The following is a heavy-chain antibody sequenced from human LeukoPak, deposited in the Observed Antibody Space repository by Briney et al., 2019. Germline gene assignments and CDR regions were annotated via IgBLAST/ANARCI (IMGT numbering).Heavy chain of an antibody. V-gene: IGHV4-34*01. D-gene: IGHD4-23*01. CDR1: GGSFSGYY. Sequence: PSETLSLTCAVYGGSFSGYYWSWIRQPPGKGLEWIGEINHSGSTNYNPSLKSRVTISVDTSKNQFSLKLSSVTAADTAVYYCARGASTVVTPSPTLDYWGQGTLVTVSS. J-gene: IGHJ4*02. CDR2: INHSGST. CDR3: ARGASTVVTPSPTLDY.